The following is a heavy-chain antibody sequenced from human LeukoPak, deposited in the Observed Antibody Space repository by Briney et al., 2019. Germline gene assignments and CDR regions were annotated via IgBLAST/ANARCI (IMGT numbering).Heavy chain of an antibody. J-gene: IGHJ6*03. Sequence: GGSLRLSCAASGFTFSSYEMNWVRQAPGKGLEWVSYISSSGRTTYYADSVKGRFTISRDNSKNTLYLQMNSLRAEDTAVYYCARHGTITMVRGRLRYYYMDVWGKGATVTISS. D-gene: IGHD3-10*01. V-gene: IGHV3-48*03. CDR2: ISSSGRTT. CDR1: GFTFSSYE. CDR3: ARHGTITMVRGRLRYYYMDV.